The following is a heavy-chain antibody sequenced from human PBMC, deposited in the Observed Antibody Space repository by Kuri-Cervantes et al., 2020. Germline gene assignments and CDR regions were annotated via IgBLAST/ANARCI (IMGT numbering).Heavy chain of an antibody. V-gene: IGHV3-9*01. Sequence: GGSLRLSCAASGFTFDDYAMHWVRQSPRKGLQWVSGINWDSGRTGYADSVKGRFTISRDNAKNSLYLQMNSLKTEDTAVYYCTTGNYGDYLLSHWYFDLWGRGTLVTVSS. CDR3: TTGNYGDYLLSHWYFDL. J-gene: IGHJ2*01. CDR2: INWDSGRT. D-gene: IGHD4-17*01. CDR1: GFTFDDYA.